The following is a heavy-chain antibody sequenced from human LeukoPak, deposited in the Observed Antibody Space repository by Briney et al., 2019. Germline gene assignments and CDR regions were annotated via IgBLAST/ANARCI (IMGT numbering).Heavy chain of an antibody. CDR2: IVVGSGNT. CDR3: AADFGVEFIGGFPY. V-gene: IGHV1-58*02. J-gene: IGHJ4*02. CDR1: GFTFTSSA. Sequence: GTSVKVSCKASGFTFTSSAMQWVRQARGQRLEWIGWIVVGSGNTNYAQKFQERVTITRDMSTSTAYMELSSLRSEDTAVYYCAADFGVEFIGGFPYWGRGTLVTVSS. D-gene: IGHD3-10*01.